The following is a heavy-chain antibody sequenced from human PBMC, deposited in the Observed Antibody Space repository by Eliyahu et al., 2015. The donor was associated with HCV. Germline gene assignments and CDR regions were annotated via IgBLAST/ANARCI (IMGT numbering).Heavy chain of an antibody. D-gene: IGHD3-10*01. V-gene: IGHV3-23*01. J-gene: IGHJ4*02. Sequence: EVQLLESGGGLVHPGGSLRLSCAASGFXFSSYTMSWVRQAPGKGLEWVSAISAXGGSTYSADSVKGRFTISRDNSKNTLFLQVNSLRAEDTAVYYCAKVYYGSGSYTGDYWGQGTLVTVSS. CDR3: AKVYYGSGSYTGDY. CDR2: ISAXGGST. CDR1: GFXFSSYT.